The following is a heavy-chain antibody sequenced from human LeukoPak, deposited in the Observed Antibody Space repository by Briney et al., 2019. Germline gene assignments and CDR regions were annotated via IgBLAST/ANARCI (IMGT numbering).Heavy chain of an antibody. CDR1: GYSFTSYW. V-gene: IGHV5-51*01. Sequence: GESLKISCKGSGYSFTSYWIGWVRQMPGKGLGWMGIIYPGDSDTRYSPSFQGQVTISADKSISTAYLQWSSLKASDTAMYYCARHPPVSSGSYAYALDYWGQGTLVTVSS. CDR3: ARHPPVSSGSYAYALDY. CDR2: IYPGDSDT. D-gene: IGHD1-26*01. J-gene: IGHJ4*02.